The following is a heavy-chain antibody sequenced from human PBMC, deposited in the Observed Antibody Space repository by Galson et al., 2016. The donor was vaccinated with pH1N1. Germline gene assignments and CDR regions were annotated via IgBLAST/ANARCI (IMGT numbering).Heavy chain of an antibody. CDR2: FNAVNGNT. D-gene: IGHD2-15*01. CDR3: ARGPQIGVVEVATPGWFDS. J-gene: IGHJ5*01. V-gene: IGHV1-3*01. CDR1: GYTFTSYV. Sequence: SVKVSCKASGYTFTSYVIHWVRQAPGQRLEWMGWFNAVNGNTKYSQKSQDRVTITTDTSASTAYMELSSLRSEDTALYYCARGPQIGVVEVATPGWFDSWGQGTQVTVSS.